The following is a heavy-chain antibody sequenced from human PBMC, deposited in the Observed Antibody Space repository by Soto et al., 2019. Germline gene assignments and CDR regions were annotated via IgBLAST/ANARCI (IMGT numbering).Heavy chain of an antibody. CDR3: ARDGFTMVRGVDDAFDI. J-gene: IGHJ3*02. Sequence: ASVKVSCKASGYTFTSYGISWVRQAPGQGLEWMGWISAYNGNTNYAQKLQGRVTMTTDTSTSTAYMELRSLRSDDTAVYYCARDGFTMVRGVDDAFDIWGQGTMVTV. CDR2: ISAYNGNT. V-gene: IGHV1-18*01. D-gene: IGHD3-10*01. CDR1: GYTFTSYG.